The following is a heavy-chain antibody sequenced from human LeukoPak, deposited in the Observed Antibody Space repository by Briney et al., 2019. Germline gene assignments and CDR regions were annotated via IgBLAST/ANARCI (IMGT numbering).Heavy chain of an antibody. CDR1: GYSFSSYW. D-gene: IGHD2-15*01. J-gene: IGHJ4*02. CDR2: IYPGDSDT. CDR3: ARLKPYCSGGSCYLHEFHY. V-gene: IGHV5-51*01. Sequence: GESLKSSCKGSGYSFSSYWIGWMRQMPGKGLEWMGTIYPGDSDTRYSPSFQGQVAISADKSISTAYLQWSSLKASDTAMYYCARLKPYCSGGSCYLHEFHYWGQGTLVTVSS.